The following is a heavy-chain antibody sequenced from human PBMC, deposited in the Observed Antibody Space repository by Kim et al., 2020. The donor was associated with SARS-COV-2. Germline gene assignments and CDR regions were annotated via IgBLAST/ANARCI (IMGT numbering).Heavy chain of an antibody. Sequence: LKSRVTISVDTSKNQFSLKLSSVTAADTAVYYCAREEALKYSSSWYEFDYWGQGTLVTVSS. V-gene: IGHV4-39*07. CDR3: AREEALKYSSSWYEFDY. D-gene: IGHD6-13*01. J-gene: IGHJ4*02.